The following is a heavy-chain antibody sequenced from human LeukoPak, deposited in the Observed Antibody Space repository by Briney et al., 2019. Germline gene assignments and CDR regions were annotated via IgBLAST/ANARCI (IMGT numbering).Heavy chain of an antibody. V-gene: IGHV3-23*01. CDR3: AKGGSYAPLDY. CDR2: ISDSGGDS. D-gene: IGHD1-26*01. J-gene: IGHJ4*02. Sequence: PGGSLRLSCTASGFTFSSSAMTWVRPAPGKGLEWVSAISDSGGDSIYTDSVKDRFTISRDNSKNTLYLQMNSLRAEDTALYYCAKGGSYAPLDYWGQGTLVTVSS. CDR1: GFTFSSSA.